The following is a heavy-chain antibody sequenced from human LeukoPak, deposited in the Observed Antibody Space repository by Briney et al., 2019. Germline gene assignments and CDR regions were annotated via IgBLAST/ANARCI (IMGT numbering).Heavy chain of an antibody. CDR2: INHSGST. D-gene: IGHD4-23*01. J-gene: IGHJ6*02. V-gene: IGHV4-34*01. Sequence: SETLSLTCAVYGGSFSGYYWSWIRQPPGKGLEWIGEINHSGSTNYNPSLKSRVTISVDTSKNQFSLKLSSVTAADTAVYYCARDGGNSFYYYYGMDVWGQGTTVTVSS. CDR1: GGSFSGYY. CDR3: ARDGGNSFYYYYGMDV.